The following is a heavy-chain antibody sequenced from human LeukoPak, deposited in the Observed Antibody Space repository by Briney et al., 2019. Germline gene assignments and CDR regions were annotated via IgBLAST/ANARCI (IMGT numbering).Heavy chain of an antibody. V-gene: IGHV3-7*04. D-gene: IGHD3-9*01. Sequence: GGSLRLSCVASGFPFSSYWMTWVRQAPGKGLEWVANIKQDGSKKSYVDSVKGRFTISRDNAKNSLYLQMNSLRAEDTAIYYCTRVGHIDEGIDYWGQGTLVTVSS. CDR1: GFPFSSYW. CDR2: IKQDGSKK. J-gene: IGHJ4*02. CDR3: TRVGHIDEGIDY.